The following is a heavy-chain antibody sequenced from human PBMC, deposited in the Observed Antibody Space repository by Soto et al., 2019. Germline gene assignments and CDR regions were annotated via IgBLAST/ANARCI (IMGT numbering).Heavy chain of an antibody. Sequence: GSLRLSCVPSGFRIGDYAVNWVRQTPLKGLEWVSTISKDGRNTHYTDSVRGRFTISRDLSTNTLFLQMNSLSPEDAAMYYCAKDPSTGTADYWGQGTLVTVS. J-gene: IGHJ4*02. V-gene: IGHV3-23*01. CDR1: GFRIGDYA. CDR2: ISKDGRNT. CDR3: AKDPSTGTADY. D-gene: IGHD3-9*01.